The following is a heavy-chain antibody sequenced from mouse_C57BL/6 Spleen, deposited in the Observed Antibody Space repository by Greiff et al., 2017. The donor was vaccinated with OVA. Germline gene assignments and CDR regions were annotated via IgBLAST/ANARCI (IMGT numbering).Heavy chain of an antibody. V-gene: IGHV14-2*01. CDR2: IDPEDGET. D-gene: IGHD2-2*01. Sequence: VQLQQSGAELVKPGASVKLSCTASGFNIKDYYMHWVKQRTEQGLEWIGRIDPEDGETKYAPKFQGKATLTADTSSNTAYLQLSILTSEDTAVYYCARRGGYDGWFAYWGQGTLVTVSA. CDR3: ARRGGYDGWFAY. J-gene: IGHJ3*01. CDR1: GFNIKDYY.